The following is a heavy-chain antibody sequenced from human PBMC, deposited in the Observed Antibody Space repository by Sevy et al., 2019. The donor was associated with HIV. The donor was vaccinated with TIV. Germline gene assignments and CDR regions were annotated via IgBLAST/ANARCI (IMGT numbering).Heavy chain of an antibody. CDR1: GFSFSTYS. CDR3: ARGGSSSDPRWFDP. Sequence: GGSLRLSCAASGFSFSTYSLHWVRQAPGQGLEFVSVISSNGDTTYYADSVKGRFTISRDNSKNTLYLQMGSLRSEDTAVYYCARGGSSSDPRWFDPWGQGTLVTVSS. D-gene: IGHD6-6*01. J-gene: IGHJ5*02. V-gene: IGHV3-64*02. CDR2: ISSNGDTT.